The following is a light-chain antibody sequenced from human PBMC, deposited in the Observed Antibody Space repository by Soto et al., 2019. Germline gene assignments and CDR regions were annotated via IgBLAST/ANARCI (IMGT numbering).Light chain of an antibody. CDR2: AAS. CDR3: QQNYNAPPT. Sequence: DIQMTQSPSSLSASVGDRVTITCRASQSVSSYLSWYQHRPGEAPKLLIYAASSLQSGVPSRFSGSGSGTDFSLTISSLQPEDFATYSCQQNYNAPPTCGQGTKVEIK. CDR1: QSVSSY. V-gene: IGKV1-39*01. J-gene: IGKJ1*01.